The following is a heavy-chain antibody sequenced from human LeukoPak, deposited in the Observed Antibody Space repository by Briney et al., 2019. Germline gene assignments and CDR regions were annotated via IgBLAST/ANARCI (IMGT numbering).Heavy chain of an antibody. CDR1: GFTFSSYS. J-gene: IGHJ4*02. CDR2: ISSSSYI. Sequence: GALRLSCAASGFTFSSYSMNWVRQAPGKGLEWVSSISSSSYIYYADSVKGRFTISRDNAKNSLYLQMNSLRAEDTAVYYCARGGGITMVRGVGGTFDYWGQGTLVTVSS. CDR3: ARGGGITMVRGVGGTFDY. D-gene: IGHD3-10*01. V-gene: IGHV3-21*06.